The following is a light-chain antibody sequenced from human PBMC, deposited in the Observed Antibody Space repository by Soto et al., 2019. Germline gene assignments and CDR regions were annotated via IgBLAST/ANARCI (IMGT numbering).Light chain of an antibody. CDR1: KLGDKD. CDR3: QAWDSSTYV. J-gene: IGLJ1*01. V-gene: IGLV3-1*01. Sequence: SYELTQPPSVSVPPGQTATITCSGDKLGDKDASWYQQKAGQSPVLVIYQDNKRPSGIPERFSGSNSGNTATLTISGTQAMDEADYYCQAWDSSTYVFGTGTKLTVL. CDR2: QDN.